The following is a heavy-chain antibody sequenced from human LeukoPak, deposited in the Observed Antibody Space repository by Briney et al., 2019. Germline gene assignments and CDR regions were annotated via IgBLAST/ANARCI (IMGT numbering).Heavy chain of an antibody. J-gene: IGHJ4*02. V-gene: IGHV4-39*07. D-gene: IGHD6-13*01. CDR1: GGSISSSSYY. CDR2: IYYSGST. CDR3: AREYIAASGFDY. Sequence: SETLSLTCTVSGGSISSSSYYWGWIRQPPGKGLEWLGSIYYSGSTYYNPSLKSRVTISVDTSKNQFSLKLSSVTAADTAVYYCAREYIAASGFDYWGQGTLVTVSS.